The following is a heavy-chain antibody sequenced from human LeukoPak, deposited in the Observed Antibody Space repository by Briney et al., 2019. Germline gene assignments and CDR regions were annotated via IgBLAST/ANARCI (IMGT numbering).Heavy chain of an antibody. CDR1: GGSFSGYY. Sequence: SETLSLTCAVYGGSFSGYYWSWIRQPPGKRLEWIGEINQSGSTNYNPSLKSRVTISVDTSKNQFSLKLSSVTAADTAVYYCARGQPLYSSGWYVNYWGQGTLVTVSS. D-gene: IGHD6-19*01. CDR2: INQSGST. V-gene: IGHV4-34*01. CDR3: ARGQPLYSSGWYVNY. J-gene: IGHJ4*02.